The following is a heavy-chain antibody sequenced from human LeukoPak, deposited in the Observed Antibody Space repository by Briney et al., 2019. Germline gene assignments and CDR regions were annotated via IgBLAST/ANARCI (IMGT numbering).Heavy chain of an antibody. D-gene: IGHD2/OR15-2a*01. V-gene: IGHV4-61*02. CDR3: ARGRLLGGYYYYYMDV. CDR2: IYTSGST. CDR1: GGSISSGSYY. J-gene: IGHJ6*03. Sequence: SETLSLTCTVSGGSISSGSYYWSWIRQPAGKGLEWIGRIYTSGSTNYNPSLKSRVTISVDTSKNQFSLKLSSVTAADTAVYYCARGRLLGGYYYYYMDVWGKATTVTVSS.